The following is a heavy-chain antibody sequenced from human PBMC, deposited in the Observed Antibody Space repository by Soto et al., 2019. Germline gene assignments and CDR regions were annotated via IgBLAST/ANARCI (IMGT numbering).Heavy chain of an antibody. CDR1: SGSMNSGGYY. CDR3: ARRGGSSSGYYYYALDV. Sequence: LSLTCSVSSGSMNSGGYYWSWIRQHPGKGLEWIGYIYSNGDTYYNPSLKSRVTISVDTSKNQFSLNLASVTAADTAVYYCARRGGSSSGYYYYALDVWGPGTTVTVSS. J-gene: IGHJ6*02. CDR2: IYSNGDT. D-gene: IGHD6-6*01. V-gene: IGHV4-31*03.